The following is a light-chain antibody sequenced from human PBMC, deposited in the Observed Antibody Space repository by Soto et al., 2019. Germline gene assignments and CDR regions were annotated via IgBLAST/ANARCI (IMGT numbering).Light chain of an antibody. Sequence: EVVMTQSPATLSVSPGERATLSCRASQSISSNLAWYQQKPGQAPRLLIYGASTRASGISARFSGSRSGTDFTLTISSLQSEDFAVYDWQQYDNWPPLTFGQGTKVEIK. CDR2: GAS. CDR1: QSISSN. V-gene: IGKV3-15*01. CDR3: QQYDNWPPLT. J-gene: IGKJ1*01.